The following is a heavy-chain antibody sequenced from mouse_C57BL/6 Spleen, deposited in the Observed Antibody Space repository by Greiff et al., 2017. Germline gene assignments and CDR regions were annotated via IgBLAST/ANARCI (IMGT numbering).Heavy chain of an antibody. CDR2: ISDGGSYT. CDR3: ARDRGGPVLAY. D-gene: IGHD3-1*01. Sequence: EVQVVESGGGLVKPGGSLKLSCAASGFTFSSYAMSWVRQTPEKRLEWVATISDGGSYTYYPDNVKGRFTISRDNAKNNLYLQMSHLKSEDTAMYYCARDRGGPVLAYWGQGTLVTVSA. J-gene: IGHJ3*01. V-gene: IGHV5-4*01. CDR1: GFTFSSYA.